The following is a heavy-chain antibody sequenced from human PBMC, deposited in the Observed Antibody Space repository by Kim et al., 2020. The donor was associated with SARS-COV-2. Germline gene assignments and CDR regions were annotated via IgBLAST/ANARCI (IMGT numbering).Heavy chain of an antibody. CDR1: GGTFSSYA. CDR3: TLSPRELQPWSYTIYYYYGMDV. CDR2: IIPIFGTA. J-gene: IGHJ6*02. V-gene: IGHV1-69*13. D-gene: IGHD1-26*01. Sequence: SEKVSCKASGGTFSSYAISWVRQAPGQGLEWVGGIIPIFGTANYAQQFQGRVTITADESTSTAYMELSSLRSEDTAVYYCTLSPRELQPWSYTIYYYYGMDVWGQGTTVTVSS.